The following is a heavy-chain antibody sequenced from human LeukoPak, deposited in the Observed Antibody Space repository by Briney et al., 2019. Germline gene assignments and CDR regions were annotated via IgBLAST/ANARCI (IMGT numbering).Heavy chain of an antibody. CDR2: IIPIFGTA. J-gene: IGHJ3*02. D-gene: IGHD3-22*01. CDR3: ARDRKRREYYYDSSGYYCDAFDI. V-gene: IGHV1-69*13. Sequence: ASVTVSCKASGGTFSSYAITWVRQAPGQGLEWMGGIIPIFGTANYAQKFQGRVTITADGSTSTAYMELSRLRSDDTAVYYCARDRKRREYYYDSSGYYCDAFDIWGQGTMVTVSS. CDR1: GGTFSSYA.